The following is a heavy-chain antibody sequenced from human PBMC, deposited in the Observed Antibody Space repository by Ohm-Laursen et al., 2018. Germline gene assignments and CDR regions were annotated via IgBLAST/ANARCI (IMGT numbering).Heavy chain of an antibody. CDR1: GFTVSSYE. D-gene: IGHD3-10*01. V-gene: IGHV3-48*03. J-gene: IGHJ4*02. Sequence: SLRLSCTASGFTVSSYEMNWVRQAPGMGLEWVSHISNSGSAIRYADSVRGRFTISRDNAKNSLYLQMNSLRAEDTALYYCAKDSGRYYGSGSYSNWGQGTLVTVSS. CDR3: AKDSGRYYGSGSYSN. CDR2: ISNSGSAI.